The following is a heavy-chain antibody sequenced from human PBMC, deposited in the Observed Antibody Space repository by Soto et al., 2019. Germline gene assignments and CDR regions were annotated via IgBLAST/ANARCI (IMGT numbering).Heavy chain of an antibody. J-gene: IGHJ6*03. CDR1: GGSSSSSSYY. CDR2: IYYSGST. CDR3: GAGTYYYYYYMDV. V-gene: IGHV4-39*01. Sequence: SETLSLTCTVSGGSSSSSSYYWGWIRQPPGKGLEWIGSIYYSGSTYHNPSLKSRVTISVDTSKNQFSLKLSSVTAADTAVYYCGAGTYYYYYYMDVWGKGTTVTVSS. D-gene: IGHD6-19*01.